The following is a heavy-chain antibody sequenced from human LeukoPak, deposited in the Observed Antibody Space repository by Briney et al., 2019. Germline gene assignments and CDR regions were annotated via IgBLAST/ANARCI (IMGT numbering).Heavy chain of an antibody. D-gene: IGHD1-14*01. CDR2: ISSSSSYI. CDR3: ARGYTHGMDV. J-gene: IGHJ6*02. V-gene: IGHV3-21*01. CDR1: GFTFSSYS. Sequence: GGSLRLSCAASGFTFSSYSMNWVRQAPGKGLEWVSSISSSSSYIYYADSVKGRFTISRDNSKNTLYLQMNSLRAEDTAVYYCARGYTHGMDVWGQGTTVTVSS.